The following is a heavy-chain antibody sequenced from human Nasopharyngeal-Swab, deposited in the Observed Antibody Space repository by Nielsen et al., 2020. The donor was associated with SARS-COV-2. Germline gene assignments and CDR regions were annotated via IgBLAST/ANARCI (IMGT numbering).Heavy chain of an antibody. Sequence: GESLKISCAASGFSFSTFAMHWVRQAPGKGLEWVAVIAYDGSHKYYVDSVRGRFTISRDNSKNTLYLQMNSLRAEDTAVYYCVRGYGGNSEVDAFDIWGQGTMVSISS. CDR3: VRGYGGNSEVDAFDI. CDR2: IAYDGSHK. D-gene: IGHD4-23*01. J-gene: IGHJ3*02. CDR1: GFSFSTFA. V-gene: IGHV3-30*03.